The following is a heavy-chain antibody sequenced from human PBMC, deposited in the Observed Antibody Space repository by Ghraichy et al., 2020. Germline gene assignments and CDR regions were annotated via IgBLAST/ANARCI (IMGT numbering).Heavy chain of an antibody. Sequence: GGSLRLSCAASGFTFSSYSMNWVRQAPGKGLEWVSYISSSSSTIYYADSVKGRFTISRDNAKNSLYLQMNSLRDEDTAVYYCARGGSGSYDGYFDYWGQGTLFTVSS. D-gene: IGHD1-26*01. V-gene: IGHV3-48*02. CDR1: GFTFSSYS. CDR2: ISSSSSTI. CDR3: ARGGSGSYDGYFDY. J-gene: IGHJ4*02.